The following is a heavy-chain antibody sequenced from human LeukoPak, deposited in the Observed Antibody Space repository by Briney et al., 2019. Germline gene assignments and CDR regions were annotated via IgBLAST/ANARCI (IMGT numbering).Heavy chain of an antibody. V-gene: IGHV3-53*01. CDR1: GVIVSSNY. J-gene: IGHJ4*02. D-gene: IGHD1-26*01. CDR3: ARINVGKTYYFDY. Sequence: GGPLRLSCAASGVIVSSNYMSWGCQAPGKGLGWVSVIYSGGRTCYADSVKGRFTISRDNTKNTLYLQMNRLRAEDTAIYYCARINVGKTYYFDYWGQGTLVTVSS. CDR2: IYSGGRT.